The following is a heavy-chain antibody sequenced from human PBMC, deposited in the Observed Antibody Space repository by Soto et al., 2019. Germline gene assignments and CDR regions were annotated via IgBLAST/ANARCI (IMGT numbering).Heavy chain of an antibody. CDR2: ISGSGGST. V-gene: IGHV3-23*01. CDR3: AKTHIVLMVYATLPRGYFDY. CDR1: GFTFSSYA. D-gene: IGHD2-8*01. Sequence: GGSLRLSCAASGFTFSSYAMSWVRQAPGKGLEWVSAISGSGGSTYYADSVKGRFTISRDNSKNTLYLQMNSLRAEDTAVYYCAKTHIVLMVYATLPRGYFDYWGQGTLVTVSS. J-gene: IGHJ4*02.